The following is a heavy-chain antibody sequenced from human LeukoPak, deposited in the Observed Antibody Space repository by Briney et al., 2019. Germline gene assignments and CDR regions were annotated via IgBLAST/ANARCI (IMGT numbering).Heavy chain of an antibody. Sequence: SGPTLVKPTQTLTLTCTFSGFSLSTSGVGVGWIRQPPGKALEWLAVIYWNDDKRYSPSLKSRLTITKATSKNQVVPSMTSVDPVDTATYYCAYRVGQLLSWGQGTLVTVSS. J-gene: IGHJ5*02. CDR2: IYWNDDK. CDR1: GFSLSTSGVG. V-gene: IGHV2-5*01. D-gene: IGHD2-2*01. CDR3: AYRVGQLLS.